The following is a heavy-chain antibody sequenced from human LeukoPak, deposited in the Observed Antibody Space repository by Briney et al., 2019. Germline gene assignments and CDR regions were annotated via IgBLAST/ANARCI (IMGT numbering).Heavy chain of an antibody. J-gene: IGHJ5*02. CDR3: ARYGSGSYYPFDP. V-gene: IGHV4-4*02. Sequence: PSETLSLTCAVSGGSISSGSWWSWVRQPPGKGLEWIGEIYHSGSTDYNPSLKSRVTISVDTSKNQFSLKLSSVTAADTAVYYCARYGSGSYYPFDPWGQGTLVTVSS. CDR1: GGSISSGSW. D-gene: IGHD3-10*01. CDR2: IYHSGST.